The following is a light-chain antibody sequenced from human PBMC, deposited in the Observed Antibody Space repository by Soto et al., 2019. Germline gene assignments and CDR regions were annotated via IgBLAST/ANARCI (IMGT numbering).Light chain of an antibody. CDR3: QQYYSTLFT. J-gene: IGKJ3*01. CDR2: WAS. Sequence: IVMTQSPDCLAVSLGERATINCKSSQSVLYSSNNKNYLAWYQQKPGQPPKLLIYWASTRESGVPDRFSGSGSGTDVTLTISSLQAEDVAVYYCQQYYSTLFTFGPGNKVDI. CDR1: QSVLYSSNNKNY. V-gene: IGKV4-1*01.